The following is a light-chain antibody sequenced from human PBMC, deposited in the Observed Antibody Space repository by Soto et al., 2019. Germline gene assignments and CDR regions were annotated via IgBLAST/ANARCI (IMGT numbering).Light chain of an antibody. Sequence: QSVLTQQASVYAAPGQKVTISCSGSSSNIGNNYVSWYQQLPGTAPKLLIYDNNKRPSGIPDRFSGSKSGTSATLGITGLQTGAEADYYRGKWDRSLSAVVLGGGTQL. CDR1: SSNIGNNY. J-gene: IGLJ2*01. CDR3: GKWDRSLSAVV. CDR2: DNN. V-gene: IGLV1-51*01.